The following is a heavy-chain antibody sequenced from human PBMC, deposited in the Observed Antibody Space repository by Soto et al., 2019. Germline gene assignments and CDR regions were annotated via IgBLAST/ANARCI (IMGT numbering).Heavy chain of an antibody. D-gene: IGHD3-22*01. J-gene: IGHJ6*02. CDR1: GGSISSYY. Sequence: SEPLSLTCTVSGGSISSYYWSWIRQPAGKGLEWIGRFYTSASTNYNPSLKSRVTMSVDTSKNQFSLKLSSVTAADTAVYYCARDISLIVSGMDVWGQGTTVTVSS. CDR2: FYTSAST. V-gene: IGHV4-4*07. CDR3: ARDISLIVSGMDV.